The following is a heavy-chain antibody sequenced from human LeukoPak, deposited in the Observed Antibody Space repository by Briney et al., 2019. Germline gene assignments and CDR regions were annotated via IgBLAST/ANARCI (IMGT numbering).Heavy chain of an antibody. Sequence: PSETLSLTCTVSGGSISSSSYYWGWIRQPPGKGLEWIGSIYYSGSTYYNPSLKSRVTISVDTSKNQFSLKLSPVTAADTAAYYCARRASWGWAFDYWGQGTLVTVSS. J-gene: IGHJ4*02. D-gene: IGHD3-16*01. CDR3: ARRASWGWAFDY. CDR1: GGSISSSSYY. CDR2: IYYSGST. V-gene: IGHV4-39*01.